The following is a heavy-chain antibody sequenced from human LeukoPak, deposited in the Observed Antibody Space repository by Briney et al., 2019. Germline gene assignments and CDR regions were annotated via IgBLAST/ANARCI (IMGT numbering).Heavy chain of an antibody. CDR2: IYPGDSDA. CDR1: GSSFTTYW. J-gene: IGHJ4*02. Sequence: GESLKISCKGSGSSFTTYWIGWVRQMPGKGLEWMGIIYPGDSDASYSPSFQGQVTISADKSISTAHLQWSSLKASDTAMYYCARQGGSFLSNFDYWGQGTLVTVSS. D-gene: IGHD1-26*01. V-gene: IGHV5-51*01. CDR3: ARQGGSFLSNFDY.